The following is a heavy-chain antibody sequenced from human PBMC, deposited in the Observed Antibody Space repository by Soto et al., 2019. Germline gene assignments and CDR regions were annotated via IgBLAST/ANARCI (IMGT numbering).Heavy chain of an antibody. Sequence: ASVKVSCKASGYAFMSYDINWVRQAPGQGFEWIGWMNPYSGYTGYAQKFRGRFTLTRNTAIRTAYMELSSLRSDDTAVYYCARTDYAADPSAYNWFDPWGQGTLVTVSS. CDR3: ARTDYAADPSAYNWFDP. CDR1: GYAFMSYD. J-gene: IGHJ5*02. CDR2: MNPYSGYT. V-gene: IGHV1-8*01. D-gene: IGHD4-17*01.